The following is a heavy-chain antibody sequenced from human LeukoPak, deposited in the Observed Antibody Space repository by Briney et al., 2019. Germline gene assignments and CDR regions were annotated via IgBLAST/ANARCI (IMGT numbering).Heavy chain of an antibody. V-gene: IGHV1-2*02. J-gene: IGHJ4*02. CDR1: GYTFTDYY. Sequence: GASVKVSCKASGYTFTDYYIHWVRQAPGQGLEWMGWINPNRGDTNYAQNFQGRVTMTRDTSISTAHMELSRLTSDDTAVYYCASSPSYIRYWGQGTLVTVSS. D-gene: IGHD1-14*01. CDR2: INPNRGDT. CDR3: ASSPSYIRY.